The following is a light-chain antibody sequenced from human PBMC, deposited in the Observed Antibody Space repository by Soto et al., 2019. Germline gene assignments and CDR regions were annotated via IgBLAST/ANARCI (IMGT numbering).Light chain of an antibody. V-gene: IGLV1-44*01. CDR1: FSNIGSNT. CDR3: AAWDDSLNGVV. Sequence: QYVLTQSPSASGTPGQRVTISCSGSFSNIGSNTVNWYEQLPGTAPKLLIYSNNQRPSGVPDRISGTKSGTSASLAIRGLQSDDEADYYCAAWDDSLNGVVFGGGTQLTVL. CDR2: SNN. J-gene: IGLJ2*01.